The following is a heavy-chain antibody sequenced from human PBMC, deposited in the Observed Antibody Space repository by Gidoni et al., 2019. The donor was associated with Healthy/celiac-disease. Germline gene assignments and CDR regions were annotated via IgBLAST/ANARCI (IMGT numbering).Heavy chain of an antibody. CDR1: GYTFTSYG. V-gene: IGHV1-18*01. CDR3: ARAPFVVVPADTSYYYYGMDV. J-gene: IGHJ6*02. Sequence: QVHLVHSGAEVKKPGASVKVSCKASGYTFTSYGISWLRQAPGQGLEWMGWISAYNGNTNYAQKLQGRVTMTTDTSTSTAYMELRGLRSDDTAVYYCARAPFVVVPADTSYYYYGMDVWGQGTTVTVSS. D-gene: IGHD2-2*01. CDR2: ISAYNGNT.